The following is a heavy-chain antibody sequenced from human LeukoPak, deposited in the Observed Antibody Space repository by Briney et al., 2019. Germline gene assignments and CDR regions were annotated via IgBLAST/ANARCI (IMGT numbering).Heavy chain of an antibody. CDR1: GGTFSSYA. J-gene: IGHJ4*02. V-gene: IGHV1-69*13. Sequence: SVKVSCKASGGTFSSYAISWVRQAPGQGLQWRGGIIPIFGTANYAQTFQSRVTITADESTSTASLELSSLRSEDTAVYYCARSSGEDDYGDVSSRYARFDYWGQGTLVTVSS. CDR2: IIPIFGTA. D-gene: IGHD4-17*01. CDR3: ARSSGEDDYGDVSSRYARFDY.